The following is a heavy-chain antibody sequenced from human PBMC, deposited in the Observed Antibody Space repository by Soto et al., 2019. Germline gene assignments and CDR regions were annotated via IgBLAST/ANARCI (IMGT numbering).Heavy chain of an antibody. CDR1: GYTFTGYY. CDR3: ARAYYDSSGYYLDY. Sequence: GASVKVSCKASGYTFTGYYMHWVRQTPGQGLEWMGWINPNSGGTNYAQKFQGRVTMTRDTSISTAYMELSRLRSDDTAVYYCARAYYDSSGYYLDYWGQGTLVTVSS. D-gene: IGHD3-22*01. V-gene: IGHV1-2*02. CDR2: INPNSGGT. J-gene: IGHJ4*02.